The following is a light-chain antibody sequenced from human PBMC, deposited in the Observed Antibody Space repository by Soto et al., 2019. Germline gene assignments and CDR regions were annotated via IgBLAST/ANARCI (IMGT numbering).Light chain of an antibody. CDR2: GAS. CDR3: QQYGCSPYCT. V-gene: IGKV3-20*01. CDR1: QSVSSSY. Sequence: EIVLTQSPGTLSLSPGERATLSCRASQSVSSSYLAWYQQKPGQAPRLLIYGASSRATGIPDRFSGSGSGTDFTLTISRLEPEDFAVYYCQQYGCSPYCTFGQGTKLEIK. J-gene: IGKJ2*01.